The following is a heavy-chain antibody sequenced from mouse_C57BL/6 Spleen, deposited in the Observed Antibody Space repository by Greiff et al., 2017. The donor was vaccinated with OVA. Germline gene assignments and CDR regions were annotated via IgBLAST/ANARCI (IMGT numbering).Heavy chain of an antibody. CDR1: GYAFSSSW. CDR3: ANNWEGFAY. V-gene: IGHV1-82*01. CDR2: IYPGDGDT. D-gene: IGHD4-1*01. Sequence: SGPELVKPGASVKISCKASGYAFSSSWMNWVKQRPGKGLEWIGRIYPGDGDTNYNGKFKGKATLTADKSSSTAYMQLSSLTSEDSAVYFCANNWEGFAYWGQGTLVTVSA. J-gene: IGHJ3*01.